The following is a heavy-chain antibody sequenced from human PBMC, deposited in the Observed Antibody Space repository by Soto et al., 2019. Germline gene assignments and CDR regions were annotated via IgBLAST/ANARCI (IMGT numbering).Heavy chain of an antibody. CDR2: ISYDGSNK. D-gene: IGHD6-19*01. CDR1: GFTFSSYA. J-gene: IGHJ1*01. Sequence: GGSLRLSCAASGFTFSSYAMHWVRQAPGKGLEWVAVISYDGSNKYYADSVKGRFTISRDNSKNTLYLQMNSLRAEDTAVYYCARDQRWLVRGTLPEYFQHWGQGTLVTVSS. V-gene: IGHV3-30-3*01. CDR3: ARDQRWLVRGTLPEYFQH.